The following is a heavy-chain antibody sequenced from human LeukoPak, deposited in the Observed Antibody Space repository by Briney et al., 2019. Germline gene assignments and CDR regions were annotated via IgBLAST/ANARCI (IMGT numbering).Heavy chain of an antibody. J-gene: IGHJ3*02. Sequence: PSETLSLTCTVSGGSISDYYWSWIRQPAGKGLEWIGHIYTIGSTNYKPSLKSRGTISVDTSKYQFSLKLSSVTAADTAVYYCARGRFLDAFDIWGQGTMVTVSS. V-gene: IGHV4-4*07. CDR3: ARGRFLDAFDI. CDR1: GGSISDYY. CDR2: IYTIGST. D-gene: IGHD3-3*01.